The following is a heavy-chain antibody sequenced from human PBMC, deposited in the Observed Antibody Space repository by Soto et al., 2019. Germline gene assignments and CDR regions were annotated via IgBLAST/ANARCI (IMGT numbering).Heavy chain of an antibody. CDR2: IKSKTNGGTT. J-gene: IGHJ4*02. V-gene: IGHV3-15*05. D-gene: IGHD1-26*01. Sequence: PDGSLRLSCAASGFTFSDAWMSWVRQAPGKGLEWVGRIKSKTNGGTTDYAGPVKGRFTISRDDSKRRLYVQMNSLKTEDTAIYYCITLLPKVKWELGHWSQGALVTVSS. CDR1: GFTFSDAW. CDR3: ITLLPKVKWELGH.